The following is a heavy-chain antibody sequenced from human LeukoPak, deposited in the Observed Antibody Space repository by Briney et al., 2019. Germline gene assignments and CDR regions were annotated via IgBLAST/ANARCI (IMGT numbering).Heavy chain of an antibody. CDR3: ARSTYCGGDCYPALGY. D-gene: IGHD2-21*02. Sequence: PGGSLGLSCAASGFTFSSYSMNWVRQAPGKGLEWVSYISGSNNTIYYADSVKGRFTISRDNAKNSLNLQMNSLRDEDTAVYYCARSTYCGGDCYPALGYWGQGTLVTVSS. J-gene: IGHJ4*02. CDR2: ISGSNNTI. CDR1: GFTFSSYS. V-gene: IGHV3-48*02.